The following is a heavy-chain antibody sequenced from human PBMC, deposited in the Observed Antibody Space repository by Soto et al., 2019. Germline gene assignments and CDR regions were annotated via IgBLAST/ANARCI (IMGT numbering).Heavy chain of an antibody. D-gene: IGHD3-9*01. V-gene: IGHV4-34*01. CDR3: ARGSYYILTGYYIYYYYGMDV. CDR2: INHSGRT. CDR1: GGSFSGYY. Sequence: QVQLQQWGAGLLKPSETLSLTCAVYGGSFSGYYWSWIRQPPGKGLEWIGEINHSGRTNYNPSLKSRVTISVDTSNNQFSLKLSSVTAADTAVYYCARGSYYILTGYYIYYYYGMDVWGQGTTVTVSS. J-gene: IGHJ6*02.